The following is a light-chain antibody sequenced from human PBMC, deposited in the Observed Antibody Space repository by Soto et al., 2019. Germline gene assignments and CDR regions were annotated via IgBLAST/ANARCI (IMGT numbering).Light chain of an antibody. Sequence: QSALTQPASVSGSPGQSITISCTGTSSDVGSYNLVSWYQQHPGKAPKLMIYDVSKRPSGVPDRFSGSKSGNTASLTISGLQAEDEADYYCCSYAGSYTDVFGTG. CDR2: DVS. CDR1: SSDVGSYNL. J-gene: IGLJ1*01. V-gene: IGLV2-11*01. CDR3: CSYAGSYTDV.